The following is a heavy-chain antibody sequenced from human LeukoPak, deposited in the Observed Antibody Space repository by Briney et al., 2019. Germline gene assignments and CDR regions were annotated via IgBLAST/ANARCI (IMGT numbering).Heavy chain of an antibody. CDR3: ARDIEYQLLFDYYYYGMDV. CDR1: GYTFTSYG. J-gene: IGHJ6*02. D-gene: IGHD2-2*01. V-gene: IGHV1-18*01. CDR2: ISAYNGNT. Sequence: GASVKVSCKASGYTFTSYGISWVRQAPGQGLEWMGWISAYNGNTDYAQKLQGRVTMTTDTSTSAAYMELRSLRSDDTAVYYCARDIEYQLLFDYYYYGMDVWGQGTTVTVSS.